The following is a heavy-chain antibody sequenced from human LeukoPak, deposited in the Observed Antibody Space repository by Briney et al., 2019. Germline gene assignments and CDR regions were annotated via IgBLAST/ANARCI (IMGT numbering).Heavy chain of an antibody. J-gene: IGHJ6*02. CDR1: GFTFSSYG. CDR2: ISYDGSNK. Sequence: GGSLGLSCAASGFTFSSYGMHWVRQAPGKGLEWVAVISYDGSNKYYADSVKGRFTISRDNSKNTLYLQMNSLRAEDTAVYYCARVSVTTFPLLVYYGMDVWGQGTTVTVSS. V-gene: IGHV3-30*03. CDR3: ARVSVTTFPLLVYYGMDV. D-gene: IGHD4-11*01.